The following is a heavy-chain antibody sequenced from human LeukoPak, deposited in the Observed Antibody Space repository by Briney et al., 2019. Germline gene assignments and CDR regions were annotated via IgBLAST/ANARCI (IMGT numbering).Heavy chain of an antibody. CDR3: ARDPDRYYFDY. CDR1: GFTFSSYG. J-gene: IGHJ4*02. V-gene: IGHV3-33*01. CDR2: IWYDGSNK. Sequence: GGSLRFSCAASGFTFSSYGMHWVRQAPGKGLEWVAVIWYDGSNKYYADSVKGRFTISRDNSKNTLYLQMNSLRAEDTAVYYCARDPDRYYFDYWGQGTLVTVSS. D-gene: IGHD1-14*01.